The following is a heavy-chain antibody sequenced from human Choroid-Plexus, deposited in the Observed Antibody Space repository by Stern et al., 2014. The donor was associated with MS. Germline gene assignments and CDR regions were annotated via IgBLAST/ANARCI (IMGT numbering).Heavy chain of an antibody. CDR3: AKDRQYLTYFFDH. V-gene: IGHV3-30*18. D-gene: IGHD2/OR15-2a*01. J-gene: IGHJ5*02. CDR2: VSYDGSNK. Sequence: QVQLVQSGGGVVQPGRPLRLSCVASGFTFGSCAMHWVRQAPGKGLAWVAGVSYDGSNKYYAVSVKGRFTISRDNSQNTLYMQMSSLRPEDTAVYYCAKDRQYLTYFFDHWGQGSLVTVSS. CDR1: GFTFGSCA.